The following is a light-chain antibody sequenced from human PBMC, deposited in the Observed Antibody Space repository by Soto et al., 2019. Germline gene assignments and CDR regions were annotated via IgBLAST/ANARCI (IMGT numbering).Light chain of an antibody. CDR3: QQYGSSST. J-gene: IGKJ5*01. Sequence: EIVLTQSPATLSLSPGERATLSCRASQSVGSFLAWYQQKPGQAPRLLIYDTSIRATGIPARFSGSGSGTDFTLTISRLEPDDFAVYYCQQYGSSSTFGQGTRLEIK. CDR2: DTS. V-gene: IGKV3-11*01. CDR1: QSVGSF.